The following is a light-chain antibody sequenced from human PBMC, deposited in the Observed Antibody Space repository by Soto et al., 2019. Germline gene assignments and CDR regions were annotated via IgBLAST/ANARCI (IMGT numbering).Light chain of an antibody. V-gene: IGKV1-5*01. CDR2: DAS. Sequence: DIQMTQSPSTLSASVGDRVIITCRASQSISTWSAWYQQKPGKAPKVLIYDASILESGVPSRFSGSGSGTEFTLTISRLQPDDFATYYCQQYSSYSALTFGGGTKVEIK. CDR1: QSISTW. CDR3: QQYSSYSALT. J-gene: IGKJ4*01.